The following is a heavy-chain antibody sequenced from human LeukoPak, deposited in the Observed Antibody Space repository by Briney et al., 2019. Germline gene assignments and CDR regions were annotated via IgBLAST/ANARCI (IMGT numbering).Heavy chain of an antibody. CDR3: ARGPGYCSGGSCYGHAFDI. D-gene: IGHD2-15*01. CDR2: FSGSGGST. Sequence: GGSLRLSCAASGFTFSRFAMSWVRQAPGKGLEWVSGFSGSGGSTYYADSVKGRFTISRDNSKNTLYLQMNSLRVEDTAVYYCARGPGYCSGGSCYGHAFDIWGQGQWSPSLQ. CDR1: GFTFSRFA. J-gene: IGHJ3*02. V-gene: IGHV3-23*01.